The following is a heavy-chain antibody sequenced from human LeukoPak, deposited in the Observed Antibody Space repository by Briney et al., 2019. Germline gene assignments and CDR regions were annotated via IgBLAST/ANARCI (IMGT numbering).Heavy chain of an antibody. CDR1: GFTFSSYT. CDR2: ITTGDGNT. D-gene: IGHD7-27*01. J-gene: IGHJ4*02. Sequence: GGSLRLSCTASGFTFSSYTMTWVRQAPGKGLRWVSTITTGDGNTYYADSVKGRFTVSRDDSKNTLYLQMNSLRAEDTAVYYCAKDGGLWVSAHWGDSWGRGTLVTVSS. CDR3: AKDGGLWVSAHWGDS. V-gene: IGHV3-23*01.